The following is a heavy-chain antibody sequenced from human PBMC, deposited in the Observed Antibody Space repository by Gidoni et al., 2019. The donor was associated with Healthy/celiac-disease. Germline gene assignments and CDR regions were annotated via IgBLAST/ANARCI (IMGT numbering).Heavy chain of an antibody. Sequence: QVQLQESGPGLVKPSQTLSLTCTVSGGSISSGSYYWSWIRQPAGKELEWIGRIYTSWSTNYNPSLKSRVTISVDTSKNQFSLKLSSVTAADTAVYYCARGDSSGYPPAWGQGTLVTVSS. D-gene: IGHD3-22*01. CDR1: GGSISSGSYY. V-gene: IGHV4-61*02. CDR2: IYTSWST. J-gene: IGHJ4*02. CDR3: ARGDSSGYPPA.